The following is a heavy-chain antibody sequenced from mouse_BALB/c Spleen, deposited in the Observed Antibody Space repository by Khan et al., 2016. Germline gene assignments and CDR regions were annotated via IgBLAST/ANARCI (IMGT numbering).Heavy chain of an antibody. CDR2: INPKNGDT. CDR3: AREGWLRRDYAMDC. CDR1: GYTFTENT. Sequence: IQLVQSGPELVKPGASVKISCKTSGYTFTENTIHWVKQSHGKSLEWIGGINPKNGDTTYNQKFKDKATLTVDKSSSTAYMELCSLKSEDSAVYYCAREGWLRRDYAMDCWGQGTSVSVSS. D-gene: IGHD2-2*01. J-gene: IGHJ4*01. V-gene: IGHV1-18*01.